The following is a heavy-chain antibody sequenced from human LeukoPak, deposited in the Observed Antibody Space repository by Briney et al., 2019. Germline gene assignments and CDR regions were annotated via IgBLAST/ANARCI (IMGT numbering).Heavy chain of an antibody. Sequence: GGSLRLSCAASGFTFSSYAMSWVRQAPGKGLEWVSAISGSGGSTYYADSVKGRFTNSRDNSKNTLYLQMNSLRAEDTAVYYCAKDSGYDFWSVSYFDYWGQGTLVTVSS. CDR3: AKDSGYDFWSVSYFDY. D-gene: IGHD3-3*01. CDR1: GFTFSSYA. J-gene: IGHJ4*02. V-gene: IGHV3-23*01. CDR2: ISGSGGST.